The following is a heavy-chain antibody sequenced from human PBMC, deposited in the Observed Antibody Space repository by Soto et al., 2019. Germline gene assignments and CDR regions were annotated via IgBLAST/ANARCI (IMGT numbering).Heavy chain of an antibody. J-gene: IGHJ3*02. CDR2: ISWNSGSI. Sequence: GGSLRLSCAASGFTFDDYAMHWVRQAPGKGLEWVSGISWNSGSIGYADSVKGRFTISRDNAKNSLYLQMNSLRAEDTALYYCAKDTGLEQQLVHAFDIWGQGTMVTVSS. CDR3: AKDTGLEQQLVHAFDI. V-gene: IGHV3-9*01. CDR1: GFTFDDYA. D-gene: IGHD6-13*01.